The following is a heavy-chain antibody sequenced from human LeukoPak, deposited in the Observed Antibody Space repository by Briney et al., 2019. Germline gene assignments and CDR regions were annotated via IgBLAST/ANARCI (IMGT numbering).Heavy chain of an antibody. CDR1: GYTFTSYA. Sequence: VASVKVSCKASGYTFTSYAMNWVRQAPGQGLEWMGWFNTNTGNPTYAQGFTGRFVFSLDTSVSTAYLQISSLKAEDTAVYYCASGPSYSGSNEYFDSWGQGTLVTVSS. D-gene: IGHD1-26*01. J-gene: IGHJ4*02. V-gene: IGHV7-4-1*02. CDR2: FNTNTGNP. CDR3: ASGPSYSGSNEYFDS.